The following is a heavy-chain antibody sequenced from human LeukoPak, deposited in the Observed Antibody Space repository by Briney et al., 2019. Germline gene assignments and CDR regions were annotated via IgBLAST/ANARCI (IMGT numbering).Heavy chain of an antibody. CDR1: GGSISSYY. J-gene: IGHJ4*02. CDR3: ARNYYDSSGYYSGFDY. Sequence: SETLSLTCTVSGGSISSYYWSWIRQPPGKGLEWIGHIYYSGSTNYNPSLKSRVTISVDTSKNQFSLKLNSVTAADTAVYYCARNYYDSSGYYSGFDYWGQGTLVTVSS. D-gene: IGHD3-22*01. CDR2: IYYSGST. V-gene: IGHV4-59*08.